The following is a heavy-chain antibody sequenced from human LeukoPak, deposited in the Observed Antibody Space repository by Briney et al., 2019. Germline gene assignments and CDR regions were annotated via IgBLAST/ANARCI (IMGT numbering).Heavy chain of an antibody. CDR1: GFTFSTYY. V-gene: IGHV3-21*01. Sequence: GGSLRLSCAASGFTFSTYYMNWVRQAPGKGLEWVSSITTSSSYIYYADSVKGRFTISRDNAKNSLYLQMNSLRAEDTAVYYCARKNGLDYWGQGTLVTVSS. CDR3: ARKNGLDY. J-gene: IGHJ4*02. CDR2: ITTSSSYI.